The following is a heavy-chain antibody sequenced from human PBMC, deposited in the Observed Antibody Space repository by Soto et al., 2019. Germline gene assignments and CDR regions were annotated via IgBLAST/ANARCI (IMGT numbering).Heavy chain of an antibody. D-gene: IGHD2-21*02. J-gene: IGHJ4*02. CDR2: ISYDGSNK. CDR3: AKDIVVVTARDDY. Sequence: QVQLVESGGGVVQPGRSLRLSCAASGFTFSSYGMHWVRQAPGKGLEWVAVISYDGSNKYYADSVKGRFTISRDTSKNTLYLQMNSLRAEDTAVYYCAKDIVVVTARDDYWGQGTLVTVSS. CDR1: GFTFSSYG. V-gene: IGHV3-30*18.